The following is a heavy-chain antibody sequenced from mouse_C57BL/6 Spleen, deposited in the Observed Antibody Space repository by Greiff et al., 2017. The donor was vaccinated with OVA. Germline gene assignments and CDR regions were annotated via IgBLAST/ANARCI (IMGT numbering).Heavy chain of an antibody. CDR3: ARDYYDYDGRFLDY. J-gene: IGHJ2*01. Sequence: QVQLQQSGAELVMPGASVKLSCKASGYTFTSYWMHWVKQRPGQGLEWIGEIDPSDSYTNYNQKFKGKSTLTVDKSSSTAYMQLSSLTSEDSAVYYCARDYYDYDGRFLDYWGQGTTLTVSS. V-gene: IGHV1-69*01. CDR1: GYTFTSYW. D-gene: IGHD2-4*01. CDR2: IDPSDSYT.